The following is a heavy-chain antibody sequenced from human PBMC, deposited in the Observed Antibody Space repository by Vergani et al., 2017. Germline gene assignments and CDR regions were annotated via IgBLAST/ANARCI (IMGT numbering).Heavy chain of an antibody. V-gene: IGHV3-53*04. J-gene: IGHJ3*02. CDR2: IYSGGST. D-gene: IGHD1-1*01. CDR1: GFTVSSNY. CDR3: ARLGTAQPRDFDI. Sequence: VQLVESGGGLVKPGGSLRLSCAASGFTVSSNYMSWVRQAPGKGLEWVSVIYSGGSTYYADSVKGRFTISRHNSKNTLYLQMNSLRAEDTAVYYCARLGTAQPRDFDIWGQGTMVTVSS.